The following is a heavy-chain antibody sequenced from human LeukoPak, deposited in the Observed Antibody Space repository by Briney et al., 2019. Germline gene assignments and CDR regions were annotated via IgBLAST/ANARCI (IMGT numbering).Heavy chain of an antibody. CDR3: ARAITMVRFDY. J-gene: IGHJ4*02. CDR2: IYHSGST. V-gene: IGHV4-38-2*02. Sequence: SETPSLTCTVSGYSISSGYYWGWIRQPPGKGLEWIGSIYHSGSTYYNPSLKSRVTISVDTSKNQFSLKLSSVTAADTAVYYCARAITMVRFDYWGQGTLVTVSS. D-gene: IGHD3-10*01. CDR1: GYSISSGYY.